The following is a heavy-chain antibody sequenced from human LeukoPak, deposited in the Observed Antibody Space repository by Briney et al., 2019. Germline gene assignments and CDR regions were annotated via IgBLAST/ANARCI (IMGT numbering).Heavy chain of an antibody. J-gene: IGHJ3*02. Sequence: PGGSLRLSCAASGFTFSSYAMHWVRQAPGKGLEWVSGISWNSGSIGYADSVKGRFTISRDNAKNSLYLQMNSLRAEDTALYYCAKAGTYGSGPIWGQGTMVTVSS. CDR2: ISWNSGSI. CDR1: GFTFSSYA. D-gene: IGHD3-10*01. V-gene: IGHV3-9*01. CDR3: AKAGTYGSGPI.